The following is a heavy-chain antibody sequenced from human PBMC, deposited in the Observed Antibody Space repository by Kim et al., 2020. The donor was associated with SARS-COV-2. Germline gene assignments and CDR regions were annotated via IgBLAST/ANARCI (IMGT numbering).Heavy chain of an antibody. V-gene: IGHV3-7*03. J-gene: IGHJ4*02. CDR3: ASSARIGH. CDR2: DGSET. Sequence: DGSETNCADSVKGRFTISRDNANNSLYLQLSSLRVEDTAVYYCASSARIGHWGQGTLVTVSS.